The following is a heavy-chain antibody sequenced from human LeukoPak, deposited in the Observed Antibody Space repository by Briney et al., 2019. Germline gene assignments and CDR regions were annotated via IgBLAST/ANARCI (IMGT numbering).Heavy chain of an antibody. CDR3: AARPTSTAVAPSDY. D-gene: IGHD6-19*01. CDR1: GFTFSSYA. J-gene: IGHJ4*02. V-gene: IGHV3-23*01. CDR2: ISGSGGST. Sequence: GGSLRLSCAASGFTFSSYAMTWVRQAPGKGLEWVSSISGSGGSTYYADSVKGRFTISRDNSKNTLYLQMNSLRAEDTATYYCAARPTSTAVAPSDYWGQGTLVTVSS.